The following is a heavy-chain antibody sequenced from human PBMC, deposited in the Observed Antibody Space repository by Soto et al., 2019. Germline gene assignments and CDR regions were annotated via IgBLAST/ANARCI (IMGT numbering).Heavy chain of an antibody. D-gene: IGHD2-15*01. J-gene: IGHJ4*02. Sequence: QVQLVQSGAEVKKPGSSVKLSCTASGGTFSSYTISWVRQAPGQGLEWMGRIIPILGIANYAQKFQGRVTITADKSTSTAYMELSSLRSEDTAVYYCARSLGYCSGGSCSYFDYWGQGTLVTVSS. CDR1: GGTFSSYT. CDR3: ARSLGYCSGGSCSYFDY. CDR2: IIPILGIA. V-gene: IGHV1-69*02.